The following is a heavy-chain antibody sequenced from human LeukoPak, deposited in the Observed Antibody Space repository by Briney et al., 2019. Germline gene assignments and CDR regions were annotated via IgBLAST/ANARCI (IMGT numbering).Heavy chain of an antibody. Sequence: GRSLRLSCAASGFTFDDYAMHWVRQAPGKGLEWVSGISWNSGSIGYADSVKGRFTISRDNAKNSLYLQMNSLRAEDTALYYCAKEGGGWMAVAGRGGEFDYWGQGTLVTVSS. J-gene: IGHJ4*02. CDR3: AKEGGGWMAVAGRGGEFDY. V-gene: IGHV3-9*01. CDR2: ISWNSGSI. CDR1: GFTFDDYA. D-gene: IGHD6-19*01.